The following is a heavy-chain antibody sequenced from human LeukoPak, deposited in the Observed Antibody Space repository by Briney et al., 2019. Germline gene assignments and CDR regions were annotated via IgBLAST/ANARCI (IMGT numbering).Heavy chain of an antibody. CDR1: GGSFSGYY. CDR2: INHSGST. V-gene: IGHV4-34*01. D-gene: IGHD3-9*01. J-gene: IGHJ4*02. CDR3: AREANYDILTGCARSPSFDY. Sequence: SETLSLTCAVYGGSFSGYYWSWIRQPPGKGLEWIGEINHSGSTNYNPSLKSRVTISVDTSKNQFSLKLSSVTAADTAVYYCAREANYDILTGCARSPSFDYWGQGTLVTVSS.